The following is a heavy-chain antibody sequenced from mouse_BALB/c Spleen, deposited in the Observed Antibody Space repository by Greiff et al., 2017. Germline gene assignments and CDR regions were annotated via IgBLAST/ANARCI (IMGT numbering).Heavy chain of an antibody. Sequence: VKLQESGPGLVQPSQSLSITCPVSGFSLTSYGVHWVRQSPGKGLEWLGVIWSGGSTDYNAAFISRLSISKDNSKSQVFFKMNSLQADDTAIYYCARTSLYYGKGYAMDYWGQGTSVTVSS. CDR1: GFSLTSYG. D-gene: IGHD1-1*01. V-gene: IGHV2-4-1*01. CDR2: IWSGGST. CDR3: ARTSLYYGKGYAMDY. J-gene: IGHJ4*01.